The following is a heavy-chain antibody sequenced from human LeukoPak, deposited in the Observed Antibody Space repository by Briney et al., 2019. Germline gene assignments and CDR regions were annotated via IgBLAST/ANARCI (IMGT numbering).Heavy chain of an antibody. CDR2: IYYSGST. CDR3: ASYGSSWEFDY. J-gene: IGHJ4*02. D-gene: IGHD6-13*01. Sequence: SETLSLTCTVSGGSISSGDYYWSWLRQPPGTGLEWIGYIYYSGSTYYHPSLKSRVTISVDTSKNQFSLKLSSVIAADTAVYYCASYGSSWEFDYWGQGTLVTVSS. CDR1: GGSISSGDYY. V-gene: IGHV4-30-4*01.